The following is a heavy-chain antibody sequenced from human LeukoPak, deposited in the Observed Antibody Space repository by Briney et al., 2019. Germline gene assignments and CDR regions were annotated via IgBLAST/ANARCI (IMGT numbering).Heavy chain of an antibody. CDR2: ISAYNGNT. Sequence: ASVKVSCKASGYTFTSYGISWVRQAPGQGLEWMGWISAYNGNTNYAQKLQGRVTMTTDTSTSTAYMELRSLRSDDTAVYYCARDSIQLWSHGVRYYYYMDVWGKGTTVTVSS. J-gene: IGHJ6*03. CDR1: GYTFTSYG. D-gene: IGHD5-18*01. CDR3: ARDSIQLWSHGVRYYYYMDV. V-gene: IGHV1-18*01.